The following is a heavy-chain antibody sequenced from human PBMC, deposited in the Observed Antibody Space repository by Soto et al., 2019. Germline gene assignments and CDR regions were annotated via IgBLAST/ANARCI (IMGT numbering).Heavy chain of an antibody. CDR1: GFTFSSYE. Sequence: GGSLRLSCAASGFTFSSYEMKWVRQAPGKGLEWVSYISSRGSTIYYADSVRGRFTISRDNAKNSLYLQMNSLRAEDTAVYFCARIEVDSGYSDYWGQGTLVTVSS. D-gene: IGHD2-15*01. CDR3: ARIEVDSGYSDY. J-gene: IGHJ4*02. V-gene: IGHV3-48*03. CDR2: ISSRGSTI.